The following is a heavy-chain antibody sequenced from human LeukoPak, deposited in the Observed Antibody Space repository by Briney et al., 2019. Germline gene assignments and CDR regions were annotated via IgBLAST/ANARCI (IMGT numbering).Heavy chain of an antibody. CDR1: GFTFSSYA. Sequence: SGGSLRLSCAASGFTFSSYAMSWVRRAPGKGLEWVSAISGSGGSTYYADSVKGRFTISRDNSKNTLYLQMNSLRAEDTAVYYCAKGRDGYTDNWFDPWGQGTLVTVSS. J-gene: IGHJ5*02. V-gene: IGHV3-23*01. D-gene: IGHD5-24*01. CDR2: ISGSGGST. CDR3: AKGRDGYTDNWFDP.